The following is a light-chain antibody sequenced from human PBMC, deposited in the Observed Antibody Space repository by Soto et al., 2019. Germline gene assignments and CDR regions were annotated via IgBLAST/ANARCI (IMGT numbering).Light chain of an antibody. Sequence: NESPTTLSGTVWDTVTLTFRASQTISSRFAWYQQKQRNAPTLLIYKASTIKSGVPPRFSGSGSGTEFTLTISSLQPDDFATYYCQQYNSYPTDFGEGTKVDIK. J-gene: IGKJ1*01. CDR3: QQYNSYPTD. CDR1: QTISSR. V-gene: IGKV1-5*03. CDR2: KAS.